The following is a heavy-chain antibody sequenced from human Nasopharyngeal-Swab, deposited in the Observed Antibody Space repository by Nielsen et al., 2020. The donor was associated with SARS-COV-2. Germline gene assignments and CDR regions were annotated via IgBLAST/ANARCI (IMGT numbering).Heavy chain of an antibody. V-gene: IGHV3-30*18. J-gene: IGHJ4*02. CDR1: GFTFSAFW. D-gene: IGHD5-18*01. Sequence: GGSLRLSCAASGFTFSAFWMSWVRQAPGKGLEWVAVISYDGSNKYYADSVKGRFTISRDNSKNTLYLQMNSLRAEDTAVYYCAKDSDTVDTAVFDYWGQGTLVTVSS. CDR2: ISYDGSNK. CDR3: AKDSDTVDTAVFDY.